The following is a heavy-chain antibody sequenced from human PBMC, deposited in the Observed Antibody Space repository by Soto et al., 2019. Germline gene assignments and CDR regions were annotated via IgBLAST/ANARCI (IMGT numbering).Heavy chain of an antibody. CDR1: GFTFSSYA. J-gene: IGHJ4*02. CDR3: ATSHSGTWDYFDY. CDR2: ITDRATNT. D-gene: IGHD6-13*01. V-gene: IGHV3-23*01. Sequence: EVQLLESGGDLVQPGWSLRLSCAASGFTFSSYAMSWVRQAPGKGLEWVSLITDRATNTYYADLVKGRFTISRDSSKNTLYLQMNSLRAEDTAIYFCATSHSGTWDYFDYWGQGTLVTVSS.